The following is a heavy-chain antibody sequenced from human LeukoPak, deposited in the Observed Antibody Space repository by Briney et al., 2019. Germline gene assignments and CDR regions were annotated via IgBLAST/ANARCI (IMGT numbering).Heavy chain of an antibody. J-gene: IGHJ4*02. CDR1: GFTFSSYG. CDR3: AKDISRNFVVVPAADY. V-gene: IGHV3-30*18. D-gene: IGHD2-2*01. CDR2: ISYDGYNK. Sequence: GRSLRLSCAASGFTFSSYGMHWVRQAPGKGLGWVAVISYDGYNKYYADSVKGRFTISRDNSKNTLYLQMNSLRTEDTALYYCAKDISRNFVVVPAADYWGQGTLVTVSS.